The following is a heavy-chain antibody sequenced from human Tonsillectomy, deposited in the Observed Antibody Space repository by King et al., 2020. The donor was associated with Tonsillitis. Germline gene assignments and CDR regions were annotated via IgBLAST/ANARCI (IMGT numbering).Heavy chain of an antibody. CDR3: ARKTTLYDFWSAYYD. V-gene: IGHV6-1*01. CDR2: TYYRPKWYI. D-gene: IGHD3-3*01. CDR1: GDSVSNNSAA. J-gene: IGHJ4*02. Sequence: VQLQQSGPGLVKPSQTLSLTCAISGDSVSNNSAAWNWIRQSPSRGLEWLGRTYYRPKWYIDYAVSVKSRITIKPDISKNKFSPQLNSVTPEDKAVYYCARKTTLYDFWSAYYDWGQGTLVTVSS.